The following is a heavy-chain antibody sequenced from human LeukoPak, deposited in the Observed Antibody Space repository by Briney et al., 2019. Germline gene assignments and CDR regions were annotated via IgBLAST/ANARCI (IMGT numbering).Heavy chain of an antibody. CDR3: ARDSLVRGYYYGMDV. J-gene: IGHJ6*02. V-gene: IGHV3-30*03. D-gene: IGHD3-10*01. CDR2: ITFDGSNK. Sequence: GGSLRLSCAASGFTFSTYGMHWVRQAPGKGLEWVAVITFDGSNKYYADSVKGRFTISRDNSKNTLYLQMNSLRAEDTAVYYCARDSLVRGYYYGMDVWGQGTTVTVSS. CDR1: GFTFSTYG.